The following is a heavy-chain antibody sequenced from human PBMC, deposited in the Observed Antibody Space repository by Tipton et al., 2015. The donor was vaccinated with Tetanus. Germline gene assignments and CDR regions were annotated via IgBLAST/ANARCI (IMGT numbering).Heavy chain of an antibody. CDR2: IYPGDSDT. J-gene: IGHJ3*02. V-gene: IGHV5-51*01. CDR3: ARLGLGCSGGSCYKVVGAFDI. D-gene: IGHD2-15*01. Sequence: QLVQSGAEVKKPGESLKISCKGSGYSFTSYWIGWVRQMPGKGLEWMGIIYPGDSDTRYSPSFQGQVTISVDKSISTAYLQWSSLKASDTAMYYCARLGLGCSGGSCYKVVGAFDIWGQGTMVTVSS. CDR1: GYSFTSYW.